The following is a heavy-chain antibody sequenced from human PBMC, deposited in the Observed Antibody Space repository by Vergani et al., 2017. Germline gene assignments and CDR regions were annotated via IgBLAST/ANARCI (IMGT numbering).Heavy chain of an antibody. CDR3: ARGDLPADTSMVY. CDR1: GGTLSSYA. D-gene: IGHD5-18*01. CDR2: ISPVFGLL. V-gene: IGHV1-69*13. Sequence: QVQLVQSGAEMKKPGSSVKVSCKASGGTLSSYALNWVRQAPGQGLEWMGKISPVFGLLKKARRFQGRLTLVADESSTTAYMELSTLRSDDTAVYYCARGDLPADTSMVYWGQGTLVSVSS. J-gene: IGHJ4*02.